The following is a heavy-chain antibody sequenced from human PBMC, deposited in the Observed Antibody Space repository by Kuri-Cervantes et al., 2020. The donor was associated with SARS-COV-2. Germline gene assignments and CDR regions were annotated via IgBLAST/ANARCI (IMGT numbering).Heavy chain of an antibody. Sequence: ASVKVSCKASGGTFSSYAISWVRQAPGKGLEWMGGFDPEDGETIYAQKFQGRVTMTEDTSTDTAYMELSSLRSEDTAVYYCARDKGGYSSGSFDYWGQGTLVTVSS. CDR3: ARDKGGYSSGSFDY. D-gene: IGHD6-19*01. V-gene: IGHV1-24*01. CDR2: FDPEDGET. CDR1: GGTFSSYA. J-gene: IGHJ4*02.